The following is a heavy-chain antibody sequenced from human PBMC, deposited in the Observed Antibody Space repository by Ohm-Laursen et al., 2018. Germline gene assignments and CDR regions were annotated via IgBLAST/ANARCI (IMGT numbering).Heavy chain of an antibody. Sequence: GTLSLTCAVSGGSISSYYWSWIRQPPGKGLEWIGYMYYSGSTKYNPSLKSRVTISVDTSKNQFSLKLSSVTAADTAVYYCARGDYGCFDYWGQGILVTVSS. CDR2: MYYSGST. D-gene: IGHD3-10*01. CDR1: GGSISSYY. CDR3: ARGDYGCFDY. V-gene: IGHV4-59*01. J-gene: IGHJ4*02.